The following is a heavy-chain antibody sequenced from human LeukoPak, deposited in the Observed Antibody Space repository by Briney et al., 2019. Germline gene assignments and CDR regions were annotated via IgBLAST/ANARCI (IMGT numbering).Heavy chain of an antibody. D-gene: IGHD6-6*01. CDR3: ARARIAARRYFDY. CDR2: INHSGST. CDR1: GGSFSGYY. Sequence: SETLSLTCAVYGGSFSGYYWSWIRQPPGKGLEWIGEINHSGSTNYNPSLKSRVTISVDTPKNQFSLKLSSVTAADTAVYYCARARIAARRYFDYWGQGTLVTVSS. V-gene: IGHV4-34*01. J-gene: IGHJ4*02.